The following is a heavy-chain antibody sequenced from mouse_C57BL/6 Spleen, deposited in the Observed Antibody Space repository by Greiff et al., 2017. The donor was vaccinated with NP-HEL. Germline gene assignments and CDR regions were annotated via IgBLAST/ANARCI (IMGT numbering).Heavy chain of an antibody. CDR2: IWSDGST. Sequence: VKLMESGPGLVAPSQSLSITCTVSGFSLTSYGVHWVRQPPGKGLEWLVVIWSDGSTTYNSALKSRLSISKDNSKSQVFLKMNSLQTDDTAMYYCARHAIYYYGSSPSYYAMDYWGQGTSVTVSS. J-gene: IGHJ4*01. V-gene: IGHV2-6-1*01. CDR3: ARHAIYYYGSSPSYYAMDY. D-gene: IGHD1-1*01. CDR1: GFSLTSYG.